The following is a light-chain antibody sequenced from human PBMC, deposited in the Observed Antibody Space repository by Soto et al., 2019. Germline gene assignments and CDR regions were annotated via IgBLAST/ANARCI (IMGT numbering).Light chain of an antibody. V-gene: IGKV1-16*02. CDR2: AAS. CDR1: QGIKNY. Sequence: DIQLNQSQSSLSASVGDTVTITCRASQGIKNYLAWFQQKPGKAPKSLIFAASSLQSGVPSKFIGTGSGTDFTLTISSLQAEDVATYFFQQDHSYPLALVGGTKVDSK. J-gene: IGKJ4*01. CDR3: QQDHSYPLA.